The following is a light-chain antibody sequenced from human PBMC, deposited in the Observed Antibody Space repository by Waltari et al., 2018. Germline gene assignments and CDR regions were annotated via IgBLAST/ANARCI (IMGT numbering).Light chain of an antibody. CDR1: QSVGND. V-gene: IGKV3-15*01. CDR2: GAS. CDR3: QQYKEWPPWT. J-gene: IGKJ1*01. Sequence: EIVMTQSPATLSVSPGERATLPCRASQSVGNDLAWYHQAPGQAPRPLIYGASSRATGVPARFSGSGSGTGFTLTITSLQSGDFGIYFCQQYKEWPPWTFGQGTRVDTK.